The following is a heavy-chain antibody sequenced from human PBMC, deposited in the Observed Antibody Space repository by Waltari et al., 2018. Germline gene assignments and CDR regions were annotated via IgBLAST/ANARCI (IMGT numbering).Heavy chain of an antibody. V-gene: IGHV3-7*04. CDR3: ARVSKGIHFDY. J-gene: IGHJ4*02. CDR2: IKEDGTEE. CDR1: GFTFVNYW. Sequence: EVQLVESGGGLVQPGGSLRLSCTASGFTFVNYWMSWVRQAPGKGLQWVAYIKEDGTEESYRDSLKGRFTISRDDAKNSLHLQMNSLRVEDTAIYYCARVSKGIHFDYWGQGTLVTVSS.